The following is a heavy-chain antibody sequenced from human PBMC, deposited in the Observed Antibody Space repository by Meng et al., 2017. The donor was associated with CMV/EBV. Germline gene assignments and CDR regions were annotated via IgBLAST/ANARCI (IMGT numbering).Heavy chain of an antibody. J-gene: IGHJ4*02. D-gene: IGHD4-17*01. V-gene: IGHV3-30-3*01. CDR1: GFTFSSYA. Sequence: GESLKISCAASGFTFSSYAMHWVRQAPGKGLEWVEVISYDGSNKYYADSVKGRFTISRDNSKNTLYLQMNSLRAEDTAVYYCARDLGYGDYVGYFDYWGQGTLVTVSS. CDR3: ARDLGYGDYVGYFDY. CDR2: ISYDGSNK.